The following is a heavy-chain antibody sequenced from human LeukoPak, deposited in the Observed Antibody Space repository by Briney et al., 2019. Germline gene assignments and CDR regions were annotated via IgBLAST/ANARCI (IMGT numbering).Heavy chain of an antibody. CDR1: GYTFTSYF. D-gene: IGHD3-10*01. Sequence: ASVKVSCKSSGYTFTSYFVHWVRQAPGQGPEWMGWINPNSGDTNIAQKFQGRVTLTGDTSTSTAYMELSGLRSDDMGVYYCARDAATRRITMVRGVLLYWGQGTLVTVSS. CDR2: INPNSGDT. CDR3: ARDAATRRITMVRGVLLY. J-gene: IGHJ4*02. V-gene: IGHV1-2*02.